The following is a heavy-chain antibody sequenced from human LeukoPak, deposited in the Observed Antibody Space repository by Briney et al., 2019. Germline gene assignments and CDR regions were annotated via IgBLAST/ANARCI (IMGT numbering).Heavy chain of an antibody. V-gene: IGHV3-30-3*01. CDR2: ISYDGSNK. CDR1: GFTFSSYA. CDR3: AREYDYVCGSYRYPDY. J-gene: IGHJ4*02. D-gene: IGHD3-16*02. Sequence: PGGSLRLSCAASGFTFSSYAMHWVRQAPGKGLEWVAVISYDGSNKYYADSVKGRFTISRDNAKNTLYLQMNSLRAEDTAVYYCAREYDYVCGSYRYPDYWGQGTLVTVSS.